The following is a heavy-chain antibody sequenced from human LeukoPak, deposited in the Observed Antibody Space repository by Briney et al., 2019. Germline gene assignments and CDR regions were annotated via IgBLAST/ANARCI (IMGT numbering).Heavy chain of an antibody. D-gene: IGHD6-19*01. Sequence: ASVKVSCQASGGTFRSYAISWVRPAPGQGLEWMGGIIPIFGTANYAQKFQGRVTITADESTSTAYMELSSLRSEDTAVYYCAREVEDSSGWSPSYNWFDPWGQGTLVTVSS. V-gene: IGHV1-69*13. J-gene: IGHJ5*02. CDR2: IIPIFGTA. CDR1: GGTFRSYA. CDR3: AREVEDSSGWSPSYNWFDP.